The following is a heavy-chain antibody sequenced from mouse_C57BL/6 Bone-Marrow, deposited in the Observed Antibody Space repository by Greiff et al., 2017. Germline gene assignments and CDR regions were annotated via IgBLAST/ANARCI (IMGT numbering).Heavy chain of an antibody. Sequence: QVQLKESGAELVRPGASVTLSCKASGYTFTDYEMHWVKQTPVHGLEWIGAIDPETGGTAYNQKFKGKAILTADKSSSTAYMQLSSLTSEDSAVYFCARRGGTDAMDYWGQGTSVTVSS. CDR2: IDPETGGT. D-gene: IGHD4-1*01. CDR3: ARRGGTDAMDY. CDR1: GYTFTDYE. V-gene: IGHV1-15*01. J-gene: IGHJ4*01.